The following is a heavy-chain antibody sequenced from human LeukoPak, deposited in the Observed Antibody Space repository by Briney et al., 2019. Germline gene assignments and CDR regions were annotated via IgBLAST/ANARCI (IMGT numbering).Heavy chain of an antibody. CDR2: IYSAGST. Sequence: GGSLRLSCAVSGFTVSSNYMSWVRQAPGKGLEWVSVIYSAGSTYYADPVEGRFTMSRDNSKNTLSLQMHSLRAEDTAVYYCARTSHYGDYAFDYWGQGTLVTVSS. J-gene: IGHJ4*02. CDR3: ARTSHYGDYAFDY. CDR1: GFTVSSNY. V-gene: IGHV3-53*01. D-gene: IGHD4-17*01.